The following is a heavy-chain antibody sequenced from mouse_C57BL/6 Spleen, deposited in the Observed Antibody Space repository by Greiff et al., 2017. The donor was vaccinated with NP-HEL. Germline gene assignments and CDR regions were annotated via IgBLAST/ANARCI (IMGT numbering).Heavy chain of an antibody. Sequence: EVKLMESGGGLVQPGGSMKLSCAASGFTFSDAWMDWVRQSPEKGLEWVAEIRNKANNHATYYAESVKGRFTISRDDSKSSVYLQMNSLRAEDTGMYYCTYYGNYVFDYWGQGTTLTVSS. CDR1: GFTFSDAW. CDR2: IRNKANNHAT. J-gene: IGHJ2*01. V-gene: IGHV6-6*01. CDR3: TYYGNYVFDY. D-gene: IGHD2-1*01.